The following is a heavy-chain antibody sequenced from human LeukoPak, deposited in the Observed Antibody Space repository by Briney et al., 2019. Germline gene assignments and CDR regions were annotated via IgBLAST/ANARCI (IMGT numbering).Heavy chain of an antibody. CDR3: AREDPGPFDAFDT. CDR1: GFTFAGYA. V-gene: IGHV3-23*01. Sequence: GGSLRLSCAASGFTFAGYAMSWVRQAPGKGLEWVSGISDSGGTTYYADSVKGRLTISRDNSKNTLYLQMNSLRAEDTATYYCAREDPGPFDAFDTWGQGAKVTVSS. J-gene: IGHJ3*02. CDR2: ISDSGGTT.